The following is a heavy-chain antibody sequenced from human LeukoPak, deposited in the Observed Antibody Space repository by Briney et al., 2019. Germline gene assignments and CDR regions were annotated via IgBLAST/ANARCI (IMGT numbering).Heavy chain of an antibody. CDR2: IIPIFGTA. D-gene: IGHD1-26*01. CDR3: ARDQDYNSGSYLFDY. V-gene: IGHV1-69*13. Sequence: SVKVSCKASGGTFSSYAISWVRQASGQGLEWMGGIIPIFGTANYAQKFQGRVTITADESTSTAYMELSSLRSEDTAVYYCARDQDYNSGSYLFDYWGQGTLVTVSS. CDR1: GGTFSSYA. J-gene: IGHJ4*02.